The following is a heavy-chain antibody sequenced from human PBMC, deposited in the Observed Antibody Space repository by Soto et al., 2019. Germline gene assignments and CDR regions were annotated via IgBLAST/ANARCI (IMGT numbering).Heavy chain of an antibody. J-gene: IGHJ6*02. CDR3: AREGDSSGFYYYYYGMDV. V-gene: IGHV1-18*01. D-gene: IGHD3-22*01. CDR2: ISAYNGNT. CDR1: GYAFTSYG. Sequence: ASVKGSCKASGYAFTSYGISWVRQAPGQGLEWMGWISAYNGNTNYAQKLQGRVTMTTDTSTSTAYMELRSLRSDDTAVYYCAREGDSSGFYYYYYGMDVWGQGTTVTVSS.